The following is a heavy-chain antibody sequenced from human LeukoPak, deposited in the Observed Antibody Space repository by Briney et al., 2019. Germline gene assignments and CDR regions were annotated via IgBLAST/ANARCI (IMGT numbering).Heavy chain of an antibody. CDR1: GFTFSRYD. CDR3: ARDDGWYIYASGAFDI. V-gene: IGHV3-30*19. Sequence: PGGSLGLSCVASGFTFSRYDMHWVRQAPGKGLEWVAVISYDGSNKYYADSVKGRFTISRDNSKNTLYLQMNSLRAEDTAVYYCARDDGWYIYASGAFDIWGQGTMVTVSS. J-gene: IGHJ3*02. D-gene: IGHD6-19*01. CDR2: ISYDGSNK.